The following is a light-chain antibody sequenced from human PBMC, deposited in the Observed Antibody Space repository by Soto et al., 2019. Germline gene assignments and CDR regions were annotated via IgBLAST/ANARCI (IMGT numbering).Light chain of an antibody. Sequence: ETVMTQSPATLSLSPGERATLSCRASQSVSSTLVWYQQKPGQAPRFLIYGASTRATGIPARFRGSRSGTEFTLTIDSLQSEDCAVYYCQQYNDWPPAFGGGTKVEIK. J-gene: IGKJ4*01. CDR3: QQYNDWPPA. V-gene: IGKV3-15*01. CDR2: GAS. CDR1: QSVSST.